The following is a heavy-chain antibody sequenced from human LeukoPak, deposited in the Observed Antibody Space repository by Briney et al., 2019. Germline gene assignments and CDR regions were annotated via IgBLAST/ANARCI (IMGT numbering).Heavy chain of an antibody. D-gene: IGHD6-13*01. CDR1: GYTFTGYY. CDR2: INPNSGGT. V-gene: IGHV1-2*02. Sequence: ASVKVSCKASGYTFTGYYMHWVRQAPGQGLEWMGWINPNSGGTNYAQKFQGRVTMTRDTSISTAYMELSRLRSDDTAVYYCARVAAAGTGGVDYWGQGPRVTVSA. J-gene: IGHJ4*02. CDR3: ARVAAAGTGGVDY.